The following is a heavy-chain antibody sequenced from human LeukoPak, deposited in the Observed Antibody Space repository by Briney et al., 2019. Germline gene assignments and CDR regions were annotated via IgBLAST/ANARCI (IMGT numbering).Heavy chain of an antibody. V-gene: IGHV3-48*03. Sequence: PGGSLRLSCAASGFTFSSYEMNWVRQAPGKGLEWVSYISGSGSTIYYADSVKGRFTISRDNASNSLYLQMNSLRAEDTALYYCARDLRCGGDCPGYWGQGTLVTVSS. CDR2: ISGSGSTI. D-gene: IGHD2-21*02. CDR1: GFTFSSYE. J-gene: IGHJ4*02. CDR3: ARDLRCGGDCPGY.